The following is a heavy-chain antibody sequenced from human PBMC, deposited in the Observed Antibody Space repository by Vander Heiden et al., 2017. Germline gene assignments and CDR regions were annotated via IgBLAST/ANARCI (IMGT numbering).Heavy chain of an antibody. CDR2: VSESGSAT. V-gene: IGHV3-23*01. J-gene: IGHJ4*02. CDR3: ANRNWYDTAYYNYYFDF. CDR1: GFTFSNYV. Sequence: EVQLLESGGGLVQPGGSLRLSCAASGFTFSNYVMNWVRQTPGKGLEWVSSVSESGSATHYADSVKGRFTISRDNSKNTLYLQMNSLRAEDTAVYYCANRNWYDTAYYNYYFDFWGQGTLVTVSS. D-gene: IGHD3-9*01.